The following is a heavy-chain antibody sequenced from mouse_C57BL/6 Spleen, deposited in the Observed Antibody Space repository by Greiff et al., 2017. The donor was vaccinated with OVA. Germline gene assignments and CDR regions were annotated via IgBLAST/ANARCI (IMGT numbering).Heavy chain of an antibody. CDR1: GFNIKDYY. CDR3: TTDYGSVPYYFDY. Sequence: VQLKQSGAELVRPGASVKLSCTASGFNIKDYYMHWVKQRPEQGLEWIGRIDPEDGDTEYAPKFQGKATMTADTSSNTAYLQLSSLTSEDTAVYYCTTDYGSVPYYFDYWGQGTTLTVSS. V-gene: IGHV14-1*01. J-gene: IGHJ2*01. D-gene: IGHD1-1*01. CDR2: IDPEDGDT.